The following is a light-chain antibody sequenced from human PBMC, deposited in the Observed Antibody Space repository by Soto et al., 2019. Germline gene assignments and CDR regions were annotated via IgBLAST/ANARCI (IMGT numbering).Light chain of an antibody. CDR2: LGS. J-gene: IGKJ1*01. CDR1: QSLLHSNGYNY. CDR3: MQALQTPGT. Sequence: DIVMTQSPLSLPVTPGEPASISCRSSQSLLHSNGYNYLDWYLQKPGQSPQLLIYLGSNRASGVPDRFSGSGSGTDVTLKISRVEAEDVGVYYCMQALQTPGTCGQGTKVEIK. V-gene: IGKV2-28*01.